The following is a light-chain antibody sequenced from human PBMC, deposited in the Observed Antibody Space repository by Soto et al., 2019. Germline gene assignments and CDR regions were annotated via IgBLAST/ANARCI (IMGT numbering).Light chain of an antibody. J-gene: IGKJ2*01. CDR1: QSVSSY. CDR3: XXRSNWPPKYT. Sequence: EIVLTQSPATLSLSPGERATLSCRASQSVSSYLAWYQQKPGQAPRLLIYDASNRATGIPARFSGSGSGTDFTLTISSLEPEDFAVYYCXXRSNWPPKYTFGQGTKLEIK. CDR2: DAS. V-gene: IGKV3-11*01.